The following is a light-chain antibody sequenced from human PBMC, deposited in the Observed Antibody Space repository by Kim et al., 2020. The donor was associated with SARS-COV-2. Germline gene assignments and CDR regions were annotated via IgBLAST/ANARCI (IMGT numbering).Light chain of an antibody. Sequence: VALGQTVRITCQGDSLRSYYASWYQQKPGQAPVLVIYGKNNRPSGIPDRFSGSSSGNTASLTITGAQAEDEADYYCNSRDSSGSHLFGGGTQLTVL. CDR3: NSRDSSGSHL. J-gene: IGLJ2*01. V-gene: IGLV3-19*01. CDR1: SLRSYY. CDR2: GKN.